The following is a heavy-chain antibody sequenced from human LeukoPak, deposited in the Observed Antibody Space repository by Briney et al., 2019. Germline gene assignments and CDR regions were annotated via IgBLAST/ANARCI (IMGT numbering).Heavy chain of an antibody. CDR2: IYPRDGST. CDR3: ARDQEAFDY. V-gene: IGHV1-46*01. J-gene: IGHJ4*02. CDR1: GYSFTGNY. Sequence: ASVKVSCKASGYSFTGNYIHWVRQAPGQGLEWMGMIYPRDGSTSYAQKFQGRVTVTRDTSTSTVHMELSGLRSEDTAVYYCARDQEAFDYWGQGTLVTVSS.